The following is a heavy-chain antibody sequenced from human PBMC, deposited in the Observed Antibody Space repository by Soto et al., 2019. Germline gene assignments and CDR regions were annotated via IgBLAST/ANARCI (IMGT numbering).Heavy chain of an antibody. CDR2: INHSGST. CDR3: ARCRPDYYGSGRGMDV. D-gene: IGHD3-10*01. CDR1: GGSFSGYY. J-gene: IGHJ6*02. Sequence: QVQLQQWGAGLLKPSETLSLTCAVYGGSFSGYYWSWIRQPPGKGLEWIGEINHSGSTNYNPSLKSRVTISVDTSKNQFSLKLSSVTAADTAVYYCARCRPDYYGSGRGMDVWGQGTTVTVSS. V-gene: IGHV4-34*01.